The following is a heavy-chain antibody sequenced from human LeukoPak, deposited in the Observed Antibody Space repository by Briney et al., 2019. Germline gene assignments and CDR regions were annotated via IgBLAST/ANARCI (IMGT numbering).Heavy chain of an antibody. J-gene: IGHJ3*02. Sequence: PSETLSLTCTVSGGSISSYYWSWIRQPAGKGLEWIGRLYNGGDTNYSPSLRSRVTMPVDTSKNQFSLKLKSVTAADTAVYYCARGVEASGVGFYAFDIWGQGTMVTVSS. CDR3: ARGVEASGVGFYAFDI. CDR2: LYNGGDT. CDR1: GGSISSYY. D-gene: IGHD6-13*01. V-gene: IGHV4-4*07.